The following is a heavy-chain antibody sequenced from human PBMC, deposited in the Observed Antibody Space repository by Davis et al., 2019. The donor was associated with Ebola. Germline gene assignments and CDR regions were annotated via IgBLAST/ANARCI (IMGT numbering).Heavy chain of an antibody. D-gene: IGHD5-18*01. J-gene: IGHJ6*02. CDR1: GFTFSSYW. Sequence: HTGGSLRLSCAASGFTFSSYWMHWVRQAPGKGLVWVSRINSDGSSTSYADSVKGRFTISRDNAKNTLYLQMNSLRAEDTAVYYCARAHVDTAMAYYYYGMDVWGQGTTVTVSS. CDR2: INSDGSST. CDR3: ARAHVDTAMAYYYYGMDV. V-gene: IGHV3-74*01.